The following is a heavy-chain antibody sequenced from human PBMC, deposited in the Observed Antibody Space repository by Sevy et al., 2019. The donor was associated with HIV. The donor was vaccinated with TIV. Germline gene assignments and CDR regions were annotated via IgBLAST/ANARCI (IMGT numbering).Heavy chain of an antibody. J-gene: IGHJ3*02. CDR3: AKPARLVRGVHGAFDI. CDR2: LSFGCGEI. D-gene: IGHD3-10*01. V-gene: IGHV3-23*01. CDR1: GFTFSKYS. Sequence: GGSLRLSCAASGFTFSKYSMSWVRQPPGKGLEWVSTLSFGCGEINYADSVKGRFTISRDNSKSSVYLQMNSLRAEDTAVYYCAKPARLVRGVHGAFDIWGQGTMVTVSS.